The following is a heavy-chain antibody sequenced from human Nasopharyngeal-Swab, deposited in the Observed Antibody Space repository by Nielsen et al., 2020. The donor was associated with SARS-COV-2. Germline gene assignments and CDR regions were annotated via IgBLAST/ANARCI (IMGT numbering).Heavy chain of an antibody. CDR3: ARETGCFNGVGYPYQQFGAAGSDAFEI. CDR2: INPSDGST. Sequence: ASVKVSCKTSGYTFTSYYIHWVRQAPGLGLEWMGIINPSDGSTIYAQKFQGRVTMARDTSTRIFYMELSSLRSDDTAVFYCARETGCFNGVGYPYQQFGAAGSDAFEIWGQGTTVTVS. CDR1: GYTFTSYY. V-gene: IGHV1-46*01. J-gene: IGHJ3*02. D-gene: IGHD2-8*01.